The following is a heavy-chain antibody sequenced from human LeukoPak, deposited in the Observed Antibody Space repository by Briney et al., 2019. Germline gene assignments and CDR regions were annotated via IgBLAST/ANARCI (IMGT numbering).Heavy chain of an antibody. CDR1: DASISDYY. V-gene: IGHV4-59*01. CDR2: VYYSGTT. CDR3: ARGPIYYYMDV. Sequence: PSETLSLTCTVSDASISDYYWIWIRQPPGKGLEWIGYVYYSGTTNYNPSLKSRVTISVDTSKNHFSLNLSSVTAADTAVYYCARGPIYYYMDVWGRGTTVTVSS. J-gene: IGHJ6*03.